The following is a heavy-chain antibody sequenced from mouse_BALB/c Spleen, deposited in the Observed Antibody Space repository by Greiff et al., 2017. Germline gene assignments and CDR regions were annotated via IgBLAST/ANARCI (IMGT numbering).Heavy chain of an antibody. J-gene: IGHJ4*01. CDR3: ARDLYYDYVLYYAMDY. CDR1: GFSLTGYG. Sequence: VKLQQSGPGLVAPSQSLSITCTVSGFSLTGYGVNWVRQPPGKGLEWLGMIWGDGSTDYNSALKSRLSISKDNSKSQVFLKMNSLQTDDTARYYCARDLYYDYVLYYAMDYWGQGTSVTVSS. CDR2: IWGDGST. V-gene: IGHV2-6-7*01. D-gene: IGHD2-4*01.